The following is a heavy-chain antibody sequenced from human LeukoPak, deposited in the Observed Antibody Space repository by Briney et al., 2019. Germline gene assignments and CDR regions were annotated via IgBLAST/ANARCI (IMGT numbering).Heavy chain of an antibody. D-gene: IGHD3-22*01. Sequence: ASVKVSCMASGYTFTSYYMHWVRQAPGQGLEWMAIINPSGGRISYAQKFQGRVTMTRDTSTSTVYMELSSLRSEDTAVYYCARDPRPSYDSSGYYYPGDYWGQGTLVTVSS. J-gene: IGHJ4*02. CDR2: INPSGGRI. CDR3: ARDPRPSYDSSGYYYPGDY. CDR1: GYTFTSYY. V-gene: IGHV1-46*01.